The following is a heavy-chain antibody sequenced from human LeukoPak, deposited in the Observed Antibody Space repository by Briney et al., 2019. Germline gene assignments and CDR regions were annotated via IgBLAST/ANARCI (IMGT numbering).Heavy chain of an antibody. CDR1: GYRFTTYY. V-gene: IGHV5-51*01. CDR3: ARHYYFDY. J-gene: IGHJ4*02. Sequence: GESLKISCKGSGYRFTTYYIAWVRQLPGKGLEWMGFISPGDSDARYSPSFEGQVTISADKSINTAYLQWSSLKPSDTAMYYCARHYYFDYWGQGTLVTVPS. CDR2: ISPGDSDA.